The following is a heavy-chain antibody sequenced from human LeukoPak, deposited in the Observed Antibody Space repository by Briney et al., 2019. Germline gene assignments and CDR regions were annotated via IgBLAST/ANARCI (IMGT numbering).Heavy chain of an antibody. V-gene: IGHV3-30-3*01. CDR1: GFTFSTYA. CDR2: ISYDGSNK. Sequence: GGSLRLSCAASGFTFSTYAMHWVRQAPGKGLEWVAVISYDGSNKYYADSVKGRFTISRDSSKNTLYLQMNSLRAEDTAVYYCARGLCGTYHQCPAAMDAFDIWGHGTTVTVFS. CDR3: ARGLCGTYHQCPAAMDAFDI. D-gene: IGHD1-26*01. J-gene: IGHJ3*02.